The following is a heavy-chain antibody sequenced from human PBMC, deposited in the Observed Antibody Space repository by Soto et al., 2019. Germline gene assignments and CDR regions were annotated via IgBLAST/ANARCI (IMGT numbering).Heavy chain of an antibody. CDR3: ARDQIDSRHGMDV. CDR1: GFTFSSYA. CDR2: ISYDGSNK. Sequence: GGSLRLSCAASGFTFSSYAMHWVRQAPGKGLEWVAVISYDGSNKYYADSVKGRFTISRDNSKNTLYLQMNSLRAEDTAVYYCARDQIDSRHGMDVWGQGTTVTVSS. J-gene: IGHJ6*02. V-gene: IGHV3-30-3*01. D-gene: IGHD6-13*01.